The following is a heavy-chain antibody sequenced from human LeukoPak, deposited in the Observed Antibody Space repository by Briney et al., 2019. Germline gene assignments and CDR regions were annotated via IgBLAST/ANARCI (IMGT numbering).Heavy chain of an antibody. D-gene: IGHD2-2*01. CDR3: AKYTTTSRKVGFDP. CDR2: IYYSGST. V-gene: IGHV4-31*03. CDR1: GGSLSSGDYY. Sequence: SETLSLTCTVSGGSLSSGDYYWSWIRQLPGKGLEWIGYIYYSGSTYYNPSLKSRLTMSVDTAKNQFSLRLRSVTAADTAVYYCAKYTTTSRKVGFDPWGQGTLITASS. J-gene: IGHJ5*01.